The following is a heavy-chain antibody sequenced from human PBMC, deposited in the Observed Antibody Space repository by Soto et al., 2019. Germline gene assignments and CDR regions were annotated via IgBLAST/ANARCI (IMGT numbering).Heavy chain of an antibody. V-gene: IGHV3-7*01. CDR1: GFTFGDYW. CDR3: ARGVVAAGRLTDY. J-gene: IGHJ4*02. Sequence: VQLAESGGGLVQPGGSLRLSCVASGFTFGDYWMNWVRQAPGKGLEWVANIKQDGSEKYYVDSVKGRFTISRDNAKNSLYLQINGLRDEDTAVYYCARGVVAAGRLTDYWGQGTLVTVSS. D-gene: IGHD2-2*01. CDR2: IKQDGSEK.